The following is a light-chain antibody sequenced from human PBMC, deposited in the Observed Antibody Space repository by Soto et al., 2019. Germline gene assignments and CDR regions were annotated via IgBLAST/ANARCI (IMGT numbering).Light chain of an antibody. CDR2: GAS. J-gene: IGKJ5*01. CDR3: QQYNNWHPVT. Sequence: DRVMTQSPDTLSVSPGERVSLSCRASQSVNHNLAWYQQKPGQATRLIIYGASTRANGIPARFSGSGAGTEFILTISSLQSEDFAVYYCQQYNNWHPVTFGQGTRLEIK. V-gene: IGKV3-15*01. CDR1: QSVNHN.